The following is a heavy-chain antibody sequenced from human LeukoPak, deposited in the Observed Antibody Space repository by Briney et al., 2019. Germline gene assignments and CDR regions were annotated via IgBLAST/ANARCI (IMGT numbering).Heavy chain of an antibody. D-gene: IGHD2-2*01. J-gene: IGHJ4*02. Sequence: ASVKVSCKASGYTFTSYGISWVRQAPGQGLEWMGWISAYNGNTNYAQKFQGRVTMTTDTSTSTAYMELRSLRSDDTAVYYCARYGPRYCSSTSCSSFVPHFDYWGQGTLVTVSS. CDR2: ISAYNGNT. V-gene: IGHV1-18*01. CDR3: ARYGPRYCSSTSCSSFVPHFDY. CDR1: GYTFTSYG.